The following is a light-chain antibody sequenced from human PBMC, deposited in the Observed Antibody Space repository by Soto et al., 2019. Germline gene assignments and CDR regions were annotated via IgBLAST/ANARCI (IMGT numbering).Light chain of an antibody. Sequence: DIVMTQSPDSLAASLGERATINCKSSQSVLYSSNNKNYLAWYQQRPGQPPSLLIYWASARESGVPDRFSGSGSGTDFTLTISSLQAEDVAVYYCQQYYTTPRTFGQGTKLEIK. CDR1: QSVLYSSNNKNY. CDR2: WAS. V-gene: IGKV4-1*01. CDR3: QQYYTTPRT. J-gene: IGKJ2*01.